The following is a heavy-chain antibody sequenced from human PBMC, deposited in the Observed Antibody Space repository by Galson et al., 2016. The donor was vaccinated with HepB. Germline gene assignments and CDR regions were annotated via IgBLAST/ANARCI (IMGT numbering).Heavy chain of an antibody. V-gene: IGHV3-23*01. D-gene: IGHD1-1*01. CDR1: GFAFSSSA. J-gene: IGHJ5*01. Sequence: SLRLPCAASGFAFSSSAMNWVPQAPGKGRAWVSVISGTGGSTSSGDSVTRRVTISRDNSKNTLYLQMNSLTAEDTAVYYCAKGNEESNVGSRGYNGFDSWGQGTLVTVSS. CDR3: AKGNEESNVGSRGYNGFDS. CDR2: ISGTGGST.